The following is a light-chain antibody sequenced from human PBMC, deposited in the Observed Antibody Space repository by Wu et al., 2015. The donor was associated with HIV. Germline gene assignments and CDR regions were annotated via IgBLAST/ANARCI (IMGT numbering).Light chain of an antibody. CDR1: QIVIDNY. CDR2: GAS. Sequence: ETVLTQSPATLSLSPGERAILSCRASQIVIDNYLAWYQQRPGQAPKLLMYGASNRATGIPKRFSGSGSGTDFTLTITRLDPEDSAVYYCQHYGTSRTFGQGTKVEIK. CDR3: QHYGTSRT. V-gene: IGKV3-20*01. J-gene: IGKJ1*01.